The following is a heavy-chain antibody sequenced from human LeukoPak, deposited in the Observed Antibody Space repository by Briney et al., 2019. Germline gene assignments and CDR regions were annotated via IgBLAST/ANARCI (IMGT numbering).Heavy chain of an antibody. D-gene: IGHD3-9*01. J-gene: IGHJ4*02. CDR2: IYWDEDK. Sequence: ESGPTLVNPTQTLTPTCTFSGFSFSTSGVGVGWIRQPPGKALEWLAVIYWDEDKRYRPSLKSRLTITKDTSKNQVVLTMTNMDPVDTATYYCARSPYYDILTGSRGTFDYWGRGILVTVSS. CDR3: ARSPYYDILTGSRGTFDY. V-gene: IGHV2-5*02. CDR1: GFSFSTSGVG.